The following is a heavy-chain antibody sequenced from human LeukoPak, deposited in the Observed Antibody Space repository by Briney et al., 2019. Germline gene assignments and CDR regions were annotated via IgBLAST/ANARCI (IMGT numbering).Heavy chain of an antibody. CDR2: IRHDGSNK. CDR1: GFTFSSYG. CDR3: PKARGPRYDGGGYYNTFDY. Sequence: GGSLRLSCAASGFTFSSYGMHWVRQVPGKGLEGVAFIRHDGSNKYYADSVKGQFTISRDNYKNTLYLQVNSLRDDDTAAYFCPKARGPRYDGGGYYNTFDYRGQGTLVTVSS. D-gene: IGHD3-22*01. J-gene: IGHJ4*02. V-gene: IGHV3-30*02.